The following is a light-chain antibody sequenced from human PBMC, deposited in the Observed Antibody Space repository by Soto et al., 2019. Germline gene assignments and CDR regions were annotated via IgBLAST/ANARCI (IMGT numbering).Light chain of an antibody. V-gene: IGKV1-5*01. CDR3: QRYNSNSRT. J-gene: IGKJ1*01. CDR1: QNIDHW. Sequence: DIRMTQSPSTLAASVEDRVTIACRASQNIDHWLAWYQLKPGKAPKFLIYDASILESGVPSRFSGSGSGTEFTLTISSLQPDDFATYYCQRYNSNSRTFGQGTRVELK. CDR2: DAS.